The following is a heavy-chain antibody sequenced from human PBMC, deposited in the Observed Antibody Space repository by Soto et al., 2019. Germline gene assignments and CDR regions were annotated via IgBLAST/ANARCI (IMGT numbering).Heavy chain of an antibody. J-gene: IGHJ6*02. CDR1: GGCISSGGYY. CDR2: IYYSGST. Sequence: QVQLQESGPGLVKPSQTLSLTCTVSGGCISSGGYYWSWIRQHPGKGLEWIGYIYYSGSTHYNPSLKSRVTISVHTSKNQFSLKLSAVTAADTAVYNCATDGVGELVDGMDVWGQGTTVTLSS. D-gene: IGHD2-8*02. V-gene: IGHV4-31*03. CDR3: ATDGVGELVDGMDV.